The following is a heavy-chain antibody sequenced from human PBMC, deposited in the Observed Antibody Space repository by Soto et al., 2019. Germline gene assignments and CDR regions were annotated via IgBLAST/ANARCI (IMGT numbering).Heavy chain of an antibody. Sequence: PSETLSLTCAVSGGSISSGGYSWSWIRQPPGKGLEWIGYIYHSGSTYYNPSLKSRVTISVDRSKNQFSLKLSSVTAADTAVYYCARAGSGEPGGNYYYYYGMDVWGQGTTVTVSS. V-gene: IGHV4-30-2*01. J-gene: IGHJ6*02. CDR2: IYHSGST. CDR1: GGSISSGGYS. CDR3: ARAGSGEPGGNYYYYYGMDV. D-gene: IGHD3-10*01.